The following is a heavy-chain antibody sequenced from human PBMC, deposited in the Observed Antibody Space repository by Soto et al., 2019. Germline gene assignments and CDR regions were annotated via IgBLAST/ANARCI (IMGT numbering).Heavy chain of an antibody. J-gene: IGHJ5*01. D-gene: IGHD6-19*01. CDR1: GYTFTSYY. Sequence: QVQLVQSGAEVKKPGASVKVSCKASGYTFTSYYMHWVRQAPGQGLEWMGIINPSDGSTTYTQMFQARVTMTRDTSTSTGYMELSSLRSEDTALYYCARYTSGWADSWGQGTLVTVSS. V-gene: IGHV1-46*01. CDR2: INPSDGST. CDR3: ARYTSGWADS.